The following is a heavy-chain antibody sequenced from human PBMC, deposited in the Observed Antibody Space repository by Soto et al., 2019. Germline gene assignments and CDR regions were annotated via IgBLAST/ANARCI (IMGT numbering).Heavy chain of an antibody. V-gene: IGHV3-23*01. CDR3: PRSPRSGHETPRDF. D-gene: IGHD5-12*01. CDR2: ISGSGITT. J-gene: IGHJ4*01. Sequence: EVQLLESGGGLVQPGGSLRLSCAASGFTFSTDAMNWVRQAPGKGLEWVSGISGSGITTYYADSVKGRFTISRDNSKRNVYLQMNNLRSGHTDFYYCPRSPRSGHETPRDFRGHGNLVNVS. CDR1: GFTFSTDA.